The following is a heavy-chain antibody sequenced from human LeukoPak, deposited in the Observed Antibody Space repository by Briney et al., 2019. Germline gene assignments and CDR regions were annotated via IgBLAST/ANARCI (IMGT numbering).Heavy chain of an antibody. V-gene: IGHV3-7*03. CDR1: EFSFSTFW. CDR2: IKPDGSET. CDR3: AREGDSGTYDYAYYMDV. J-gene: IGHJ6*03. D-gene: IGHD1-26*01. Sequence: GGSLRLSCTASEFSFSTFWMTWVRQAPGKGLEWVATIKPDGSETYYADSVKGRFTISRDNPKNSLYLQMNSLRPEDTAVYYCAREGDSGTYDYAYYMDVWGKGTTVTVSS.